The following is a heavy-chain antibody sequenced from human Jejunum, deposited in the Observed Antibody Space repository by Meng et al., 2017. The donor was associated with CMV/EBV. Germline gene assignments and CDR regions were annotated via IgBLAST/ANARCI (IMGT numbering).Heavy chain of an antibody. D-gene: IGHD2-21*01. J-gene: IGHJ6*02. CDR3: ARGPEVVFGVFYYYGMDV. CDR2: IRNDGAYK. V-gene: IGHV3-30*02. CDR1: FG. Sequence: FGMHWVRQGPGKGLEWVTSIRNDGAYKYYGDSVKGRFTISRDNSRNTLYLQMNGLRAEDTAVYYCARGPEVVFGVFYYYGMDVWGQGTTVTVSS.